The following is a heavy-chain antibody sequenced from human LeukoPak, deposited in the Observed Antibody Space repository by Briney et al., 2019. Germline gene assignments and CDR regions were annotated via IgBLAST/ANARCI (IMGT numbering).Heavy chain of an antibody. CDR2: IYYSGST. D-gene: IGHD4-23*01. CDR3: ARHSPTVVTPGYFDP. J-gene: IGHJ5*02. CDR1: GGSISSYY. V-gene: IGHV4-59*08. Sequence: SETLSLTCTVSGGSISSYYWSWIRRPPGKGLEWIGYIYYSGSTNYNPSLKSRVTISVDTSKNQFSLKLSSVTAADTAVYYCARHSPTVVTPGYFDPWGQGTLVTVSS.